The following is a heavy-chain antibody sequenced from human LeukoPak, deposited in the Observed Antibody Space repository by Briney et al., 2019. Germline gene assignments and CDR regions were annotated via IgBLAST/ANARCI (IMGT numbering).Heavy chain of an antibody. J-gene: IGHJ4*02. CDR3: ARDLCSGGSCYWRFDC. Sequence: QTLSPTCAISGDTVSSNIAAWNWIRQSPSRGLEWLGRTYYRSKWNNDYAVSVKSRISINPDTSKNQFSLQLNSVTPEDTAVYYCARDLCSGGSCYWRFDCRGQGTLVTVPS. CDR1: GDTVSSNIAA. V-gene: IGHV6-1*01. D-gene: IGHD2-15*01. CDR2: TYYRSKWNN.